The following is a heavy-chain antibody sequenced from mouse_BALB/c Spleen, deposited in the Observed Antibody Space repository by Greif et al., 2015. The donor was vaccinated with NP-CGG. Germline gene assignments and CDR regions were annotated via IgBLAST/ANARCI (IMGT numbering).Heavy chain of an antibody. CDR3: TGLGQRAMDY. V-gene: IGHV14-4*02. Sequence: EVQLQQSGAELVRSGASVKLSCTASGFNIKDYYMHWVKQRPEQGLEWIGWIDPENGDTEYAPKFQGKATMTADTSSNTADLQLSSLTSEDTAVYYCTGLGQRAMDYWGQGTSVTVSS. J-gene: IGHJ4*01. D-gene: IGHD3-3*01. CDR1: GFNIKDYY. CDR2: IDPENGDT.